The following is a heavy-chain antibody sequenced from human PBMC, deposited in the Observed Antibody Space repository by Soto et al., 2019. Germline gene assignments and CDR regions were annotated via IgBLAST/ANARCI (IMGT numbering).Heavy chain of an antibody. Sequence: PGGSVRLSCAASGFTLGSYGMYWVRQDQGKGLEWVAVIWYDGSNKYYADSVKGRFTISRDNSKNTLYLQMNSLRAEDTAVYYYARDGYFYNAADYYGIDV. CDR2: IWYDGSNK. V-gene: IGHV3-33*01. CDR3: ARDGYFYNAADYYGIDV. CDR1: GFTLGSYG. D-gene: IGHD3-22*01. J-gene: IGHJ6*01.